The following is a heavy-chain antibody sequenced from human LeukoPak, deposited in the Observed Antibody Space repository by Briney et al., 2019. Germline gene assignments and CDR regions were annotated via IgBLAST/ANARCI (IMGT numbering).Heavy chain of an antibody. V-gene: IGHV3-7*01. D-gene: IGHD1-26*01. CDR2: IKQDGGEE. CDR1: GFALSSYW. CDR3: ARLGGSYYTY. J-gene: IGHJ4*02. Sequence: GGSLRLSCVASGFALSSYWMTWVRQAPGKGLEWVANIKQDGGEEYYVGSVKGRFTIARDNAKNSLFLQMNSLRVEDTAVYYCARLGGSYYTYWGQGTLVTVSS.